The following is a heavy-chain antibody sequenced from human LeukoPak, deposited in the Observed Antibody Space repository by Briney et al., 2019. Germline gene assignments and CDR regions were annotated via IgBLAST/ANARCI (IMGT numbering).Heavy chain of an antibody. Sequence: PSETLSLTCTGSGGSMSSGGYYWSWIRQHPGKGLEWIGYIYYSGSTYYSPSLKSRVTISIDTSENQFSLKLSSVIAADTAVYYCARMNYYVSGADTWYFDYWGQGILVTVSS. CDR2: IYYSGST. CDR3: ARMNYYVSGADTWYFDY. CDR1: GGSMSSGGYY. D-gene: IGHD3-10*01. J-gene: IGHJ4*02. V-gene: IGHV4-31*03.